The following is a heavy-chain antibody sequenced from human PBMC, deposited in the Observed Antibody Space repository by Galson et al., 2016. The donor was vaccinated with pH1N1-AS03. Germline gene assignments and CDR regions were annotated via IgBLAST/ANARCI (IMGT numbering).Heavy chain of an antibody. Sequence: SLRLSCAASGFTVSGNYMIWVRQAPGKGLEWVSVLYGGDDTNFADSMKGRFTISRDTSMNTVFLEMSNLRTEDTAVYYCATGTVPGRNWYLDLWGRGTLVTVAS. V-gene: IGHV3-66*02. CDR1: GFTVSGNY. D-gene: IGHD1-1*01. J-gene: IGHJ2*01. CDR2: LYGGDDT. CDR3: ATGTVPGRNWYLDL.